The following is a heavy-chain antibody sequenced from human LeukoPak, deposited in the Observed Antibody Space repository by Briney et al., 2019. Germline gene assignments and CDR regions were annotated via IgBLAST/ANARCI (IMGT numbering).Heavy chain of an antibody. CDR2: IIPIFGTA. J-gene: IGHJ6*03. CDR1: GGTFSSYA. D-gene: IGHD6-13*01. Sequence: SVKVSCKASGGTFSSYAISWVRQAPGQGLEWMGGIIPIFGTANYAQEFQGRVTITTDESTSTAYMELSSLRSEDTAVYYCAGRGIGAADVLGGDYYYYYMDVWGKGTTVTVSS. V-gene: IGHV1-69*05. CDR3: AGRGIGAADVLGGDYYYYYMDV.